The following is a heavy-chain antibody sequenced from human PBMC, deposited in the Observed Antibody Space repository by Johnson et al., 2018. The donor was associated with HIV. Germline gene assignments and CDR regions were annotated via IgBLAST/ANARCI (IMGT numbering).Heavy chain of an antibody. D-gene: IGHD6-19*01. V-gene: IGHV3-11*04. Sequence: QVQLVESGGGLVKPGGSLRLSCAASGFSFSDYYMTWIRQAPGKGLEWVSYISSSGGTKYYADSLKGRFTISRDNAKKSQYLQMNSLRAEDTAVYYCAREVRYTSWSFDIWGQGTMVTVSS. CDR2: ISSSGGTK. CDR1: GFSFSDYY. CDR3: AREVRYTSWSFDI. J-gene: IGHJ3*02.